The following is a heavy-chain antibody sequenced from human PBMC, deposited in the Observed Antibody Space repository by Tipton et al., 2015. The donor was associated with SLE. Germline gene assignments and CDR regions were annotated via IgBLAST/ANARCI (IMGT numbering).Heavy chain of an antibody. J-gene: IGHJ6*03. Sequence: TLSLTCTVSGGSISSGSYYWSWIRQPAGKGLEWIGRIYTSGSTNYNPSLKSRVTISIDRSKNQFSLKLSSVTAADTAVYYCARRGDYSSSWYVAYYYYMDVWGKGTTVIVSS. D-gene: IGHD6-13*01. CDR3: ARRGDYSSSWYVAYYYYMDV. CDR1: GGSISSGSYY. V-gene: IGHV4-61*02. CDR2: IYTSGST.